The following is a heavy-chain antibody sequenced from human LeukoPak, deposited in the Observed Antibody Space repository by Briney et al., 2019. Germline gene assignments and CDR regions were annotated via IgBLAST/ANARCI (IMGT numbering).Heavy chain of an antibody. CDR2: IIPILGIA. D-gene: IGHD6-19*01. V-gene: IGHV1-69*04. Sequence: SVKVSCKASGGTFSSYAISWVRQGPGQGLEWMGRIIPILGIANYAQKFQGRVTITADKSTSTAYMELSSLRSEDTAVYYCARDKGGSSGWYPTYNWFDPWGQGTLVTVSS. CDR3: ARDKGGSSGWYPTYNWFDP. J-gene: IGHJ5*02. CDR1: GGTFSSYA.